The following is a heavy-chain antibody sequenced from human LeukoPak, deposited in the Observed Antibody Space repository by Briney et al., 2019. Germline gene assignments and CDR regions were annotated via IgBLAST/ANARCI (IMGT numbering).Heavy chain of an antibody. CDR3: ARIAAAGN. Sequence: ASVKVSCKASGYTFTGYYLHWVRQAPGQGLEWMGWINPNSGGTNYAQKFQGRVTMTRDTSISTAYMELSRLTADDTAMYYCARIAAAGNWGQGTLVTVSS. CDR1: GYTFTGYY. V-gene: IGHV1-2*02. J-gene: IGHJ4*02. D-gene: IGHD6-13*01. CDR2: INPNSGGT.